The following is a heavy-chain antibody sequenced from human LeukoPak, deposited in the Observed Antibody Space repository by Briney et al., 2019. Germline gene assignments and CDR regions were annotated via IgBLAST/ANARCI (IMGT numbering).Heavy chain of an antibody. D-gene: IGHD2-15*01. CDR1: GGSISSGGYC. CDR2: IYYSGST. J-gene: IGHJ4*02. V-gene: IGHV4-31*03. Sequence: PSETLSLTCTVSGGSISSGGYCWSWIRQHPGKGLEWIGYIYYSGSTYYNPSLKSRVTISVDTSKNQFSLKLSSVTAADTAVYYCARDHCSGGSCYLDYWGQGTLVTVSS. CDR3: ARDHCSGGSCYLDY.